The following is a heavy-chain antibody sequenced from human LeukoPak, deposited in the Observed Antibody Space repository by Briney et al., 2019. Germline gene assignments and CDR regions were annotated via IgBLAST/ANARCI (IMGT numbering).Heavy chain of an antibody. J-gene: IGHJ3*02. CDR1: GFTVSSNY. CDR2: IYSGGST. D-gene: IGHD3-22*01. Sequence: GGSLRLSCAASGFTVSSNYMSWVRQAPGKGLEWVSVIYSGGSTYYAGSVKGRFTIPRDNSKNTLYLQMTSLRAEDTAVYYCARHYYDSSGQDAFDIWGQGTMVTVSS. V-gene: IGHV3-66*04. CDR3: ARHYYDSSGQDAFDI.